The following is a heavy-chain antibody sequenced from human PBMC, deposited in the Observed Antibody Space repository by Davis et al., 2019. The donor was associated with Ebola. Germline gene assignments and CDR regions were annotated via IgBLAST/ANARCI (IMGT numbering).Heavy chain of an antibody. CDR1: GFTFSNYD. Sequence: GESLKISCAASGFTFSNYDMHWVRQVLGRGLEWVSGIGPAGDTYYPASVKGRFTISRENAKNSLYLQMNSLRPGETAVYYCARRTTNSQSLDYWGQGTLVTVSS. J-gene: IGHJ4*02. CDR3: ARRTTNSQSLDY. CDR2: IGPAGDT. V-gene: IGHV3-13*01. D-gene: IGHD1-1*01.